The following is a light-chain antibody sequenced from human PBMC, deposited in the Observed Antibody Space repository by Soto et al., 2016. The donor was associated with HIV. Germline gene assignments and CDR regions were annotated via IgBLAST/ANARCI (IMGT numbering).Light chain of an antibody. J-gene: IGLJ1*01. CDR2: GDK. CDR3: QVWDIGSDYCV. CDR1: NIERKS. V-gene: IGLV3-21*04. Sequence: YVLTQPPSVSVAPGKTATITCGGDNIERKSVHWYQQKSGQAPVLVIFGDKDRPSGIPERFSGSNSGNTATLTITRVEAGDEADYYCQVWDIGSDYCVFGSATKVTVL.